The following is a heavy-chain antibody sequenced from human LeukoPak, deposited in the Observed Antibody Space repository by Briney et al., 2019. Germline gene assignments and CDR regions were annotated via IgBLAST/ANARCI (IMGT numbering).Heavy chain of an antibody. V-gene: IGHV3-23*01. D-gene: IGHD4-17*01. CDR2: ISGSDTST. Sequence: PGGSLRLSCAASGFTFSNYSMTWVRQAPGKGLEWVSSISGSDTSTYYADSVKGRFTISRDNSKNTLELQMDSLRAEDTAVYYCARDPNGDYVGAFDMWGPGTTVTVSS. J-gene: IGHJ3*02. CDR3: ARDPNGDYVGAFDM. CDR1: GFTFSNYS.